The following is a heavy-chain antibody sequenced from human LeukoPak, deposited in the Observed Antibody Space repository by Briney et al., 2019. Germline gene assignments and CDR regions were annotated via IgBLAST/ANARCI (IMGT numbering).Heavy chain of an antibody. CDR3: ARDRNRRYSSSWPLRLDYYYYYGMDV. J-gene: IGHJ6*02. CDR2: IYYSGST. V-gene: IGHV4-61*01. D-gene: IGHD6-13*01. CDR1: GGSIRSSYYY. Sequence: PSETLSLTCTVSGGSIRSSYYYWGWIRQPPGKGLEWIGYIYYSGSTNYNPSLKSRVTISVDTSKNQFSLKLSSVTAADTAVYYCARDRNRRYSSSWPLRLDYYYYYGMDVWGQGTTVTVSS.